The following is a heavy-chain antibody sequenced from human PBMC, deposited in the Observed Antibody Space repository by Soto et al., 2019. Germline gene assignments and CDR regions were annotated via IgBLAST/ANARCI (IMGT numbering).Heavy chain of an antibody. CDR1: GGTFSSYA. J-gene: IGHJ4*02. CDR2: IIPIFGTA. Sequence: VQLVESGGGLVKPGSSVKVSCKASGGTFSSYAISWVRQAPGQGLEWMGGIIPIFGTANYAQKFQGRVTITADESTSTAYMELSSLRSEDTAVYYCARLGGWASSSSDYWGQGTLVTVSS. D-gene: IGHD6-6*01. V-gene: IGHV1-69*01. CDR3: ARLGGWASSSSDY.